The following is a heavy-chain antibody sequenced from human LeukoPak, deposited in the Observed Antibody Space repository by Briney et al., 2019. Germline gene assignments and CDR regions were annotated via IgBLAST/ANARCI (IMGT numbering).Heavy chain of an antibody. D-gene: IGHD6-13*01. CDR2: ISSGSSYI. Sequence: GRSLRLSCAASGFTFSSYSMNWVRQAPGKGLEWVSSISSGSSYIYYADSVMGRFTISRDNAKNSLYLQMNSLRAEDTAVYYCARGIVAAGNIDFWGQGTLVTVSS. CDR1: GFTFSSYS. V-gene: IGHV3-21*01. J-gene: IGHJ4*02. CDR3: ARGIVAAGNIDF.